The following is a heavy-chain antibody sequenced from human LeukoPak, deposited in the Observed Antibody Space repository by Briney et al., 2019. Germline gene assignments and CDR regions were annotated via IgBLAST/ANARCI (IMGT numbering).Heavy chain of an antibody. V-gene: IGHV5-51*01. J-gene: IGHJ3*02. Sequence: PGESLKISCKGSGYSFTSYWIGWLRQMPGKGLEWMGIIYPGDSDTRYSPSFQGQVTISADKSISTAYLQWSSLKASDTAMYYCARRPMVLADAFDIWGQGTMVTVSS. CDR2: IYPGDSDT. CDR3: ARRPMVLADAFDI. D-gene: IGHD3-10*01. CDR1: GYSFTSYW.